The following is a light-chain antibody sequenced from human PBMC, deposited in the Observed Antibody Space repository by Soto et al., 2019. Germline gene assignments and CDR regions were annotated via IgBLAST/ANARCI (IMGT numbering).Light chain of an antibody. CDR2: EVS. CDR3: SSYTSSSIDYV. Sequence: QSALTQPASVSGSPGQSITISCTGTSSDVGGYNYVSWYQQHPGKAPKLMIYEVSNRPSGVSNRFCGYKSGNTASLTISGLQAEEEADYYCSSYTSSSIDYVLGTGTKVTVL. CDR1: SSDVGGYNY. J-gene: IGLJ1*01. V-gene: IGLV2-14*01.